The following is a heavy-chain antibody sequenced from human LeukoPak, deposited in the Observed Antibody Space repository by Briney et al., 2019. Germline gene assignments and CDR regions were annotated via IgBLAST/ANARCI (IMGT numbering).Heavy chain of an antibody. CDR2: ISSNGGST. Sequence: GGSLRLSCAASGFTFSSYAMHWVRQAPGKGLEYVSAISSNGGSTYYANSVKGRFTIPRDNSKNTLYLQMGSLRAEDMAVYYCARGPHCGGDCYSYYYYYYMDVWGKGTTVTVS. J-gene: IGHJ6*03. CDR1: GFTFSSYA. V-gene: IGHV3-64*01. CDR3: ARGPHCGGDCYSYYYYYYMDV. D-gene: IGHD2-21*02.